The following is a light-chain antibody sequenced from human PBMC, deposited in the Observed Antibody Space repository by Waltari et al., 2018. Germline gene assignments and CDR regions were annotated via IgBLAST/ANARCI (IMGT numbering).Light chain of an antibody. J-gene: IGLJ3*02. CDR3: QSADSSGFWV. Sequence: SYVLTQPPSVSLYAGQTARIPCSGAELPDQFPFWYQKKSGQAPLLMIYKDSWRPSGIPERFSGSSSRTTVTLTISGVQAEDEADYYCQSADSSGFWVFGGGTKLTVL. V-gene: IGLV3-25*03. CDR1: ELPDQF. CDR2: KDS.